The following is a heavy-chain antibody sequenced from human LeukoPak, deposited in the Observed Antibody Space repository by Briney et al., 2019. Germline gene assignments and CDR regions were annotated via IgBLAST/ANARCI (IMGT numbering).Heavy chain of an antibody. V-gene: IGHV3-7*01. Sequence: GGSLRLSCAAYGFTFNRNWMSWVRQAPGKELQWVANIKQDGRAKYYVDSVKGRFTISRDNATNSLYLQMHSVRANDLSVYYCARVDASGYDYGAFDYWGQGTLVTVSS. CDR3: ARVDASGYDYGAFDY. J-gene: IGHJ4*02. CDR1: GFTFNRNW. CDR2: IKQDGRAK. D-gene: IGHD5-12*01.